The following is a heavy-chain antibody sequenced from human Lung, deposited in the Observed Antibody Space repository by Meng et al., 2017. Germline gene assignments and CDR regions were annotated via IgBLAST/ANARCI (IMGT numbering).Heavy chain of an antibody. J-gene: IGHJ4*02. CDR2: INPDGSGQ. V-gene: IGHV3-7*01. Sequence: GESLKISCAASGFTFRNYWMNWIRQVPGKGLEWVANINPDGSGQFYVDSVKGRFTISRDNAKNSLSLQMDGLRGEDTAIYYCTSVSVRILGDDKWGQGTRVTGSS. CDR1: GFTFRNYW. CDR3: TSVSVRILGDDK. D-gene: IGHD3-9*01.